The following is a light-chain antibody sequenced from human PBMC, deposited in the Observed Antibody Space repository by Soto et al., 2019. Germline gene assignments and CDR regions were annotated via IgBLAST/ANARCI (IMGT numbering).Light chain of an antibody. CDR1: QSISSW. CDR3: QQYNSYS. V-gene: IGKV1-5*01. CDR2: DAS. J-gene: IGKJ1*01. Sequence: IQMTQSPSTLSASVGDRVTITCRASQSISSWFVWYQPKPGKAPKVLSXDASSWESGVPSRFSGSGSGTEFTLTIGSLQADEFATYYCQQYNSYSFGQGTKVDI.